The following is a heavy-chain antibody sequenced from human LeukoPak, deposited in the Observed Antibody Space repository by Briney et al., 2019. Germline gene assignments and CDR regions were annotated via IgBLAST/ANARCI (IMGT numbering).Heavy chain of an antibody. V-gene: IGHV3-30-3*01. CDR2: ISYDGSNK. D-gene: IGHD3-10*01. J-gene: IGHJ4*02. CDR1: GFTFSTYS. Sequence: PGGSLRLSCAASGFTFSTYSMHWVRQAPGKGLEWVAVISYDGSNKYYADSVKGRFTISRDNSKNTLYLQMNSLRDEDTAVYYCARDSGRGFYFDYWGQGTLVTVSS. CDR3: ARDSGRGFYFDY.